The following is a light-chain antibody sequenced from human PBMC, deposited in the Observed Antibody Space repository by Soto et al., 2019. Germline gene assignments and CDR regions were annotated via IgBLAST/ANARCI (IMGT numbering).Light chain of an antibody. CDR3: QHKGALPPK. CDR2: DTS. V-gene: IGKV3-20*01. CDR1: QSVISNF. J-gene: IGKJ1*01. Sequence: EVVLTQSPGTLSLSTGESATLSCRASQSVISNFLAWYQQKPAQAPRLLIYDTSNRATGIPDRFSGSGSGTDFTLTISRLEPEDFAGYYCQHKGALPPKVGKGTKVEIK.